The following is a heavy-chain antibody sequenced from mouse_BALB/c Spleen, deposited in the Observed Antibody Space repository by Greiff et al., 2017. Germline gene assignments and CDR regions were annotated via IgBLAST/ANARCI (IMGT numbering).Heavy chain of an antibody. CDR2: IYPGDGET. D-gene: IGHD4-1*02. V-gene: IGHV1-87*01. J-gene: IGHJ3*01. Sequence: QVQLQQSGAELARPGASVKLSCKASGYTFTSYWMQWVKQRPGQGLEWIGAIYPGDGETRYTQKFKGKATLTADKSSSTAYMQLSSLASEDSAVYYCARGANWDGFAYWGQGTLVTVSA. CDR3: ARGANWDGFAY. CDR1: GYTFTSYW.